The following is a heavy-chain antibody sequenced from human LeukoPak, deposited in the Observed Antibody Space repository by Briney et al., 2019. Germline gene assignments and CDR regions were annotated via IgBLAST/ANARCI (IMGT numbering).Heavy chain of an antibody. Sequence: ASVKVSCKASGYTFTSYYMHWVRQAPGQGLEWMGIINPSGGSTSYAQKFQGRVTMTRDTSTSTVYMELSSLRSEDTAVYYCARDRISIDSSVYYLGFAPGGRGPLVTVSS. V-gene: IGHV1-46*01. CDR3: ARDRISIDSSVYYLGFAP. CDR2: INPSGGST. J-gene: IGHJ5*02. CDR1: GYTFTSYY. D-gene: IGHD3-22*01.